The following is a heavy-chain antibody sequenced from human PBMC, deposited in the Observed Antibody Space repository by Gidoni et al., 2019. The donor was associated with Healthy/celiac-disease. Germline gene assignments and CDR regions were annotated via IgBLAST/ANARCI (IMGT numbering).Heavy chain of an antibody. J-gene: IGHJ6*02. CDR1: GYTFTGYY. Sequence: QVQLVQSGAEVKKPGTSVKVSCKASGYTFTGYYMHWVRQAPGQGLEWMGWINPNSGGTNYAQKFQGRVTMTRDTSISTAYMELSRLRSDDTAVYYCASGEPGTRNYYYYGMDVWGQGTTVTVSS. CDR2: INPNSGGT. V-gene: IGHV1-2*02. CDR3: ASGEPGTRNYYYYGMDV. D-gene: IGHD4-17*01.